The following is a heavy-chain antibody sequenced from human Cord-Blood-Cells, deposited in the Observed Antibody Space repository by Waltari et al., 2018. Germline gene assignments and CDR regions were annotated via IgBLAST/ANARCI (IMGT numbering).Heavy chain of an antibody. CDR2: IYTSGRT. J-gene: IGHJ4*02. CDR1: GGSISSGSYY. D-gene: IGHD3-10*01. Sequence: QVQLQESGPGLVKPSQTLSLTCTVSGGSISSGSYYWSWIRQPAGKGLEWSGYIYTSGRTTYNTSLKSRVTKSVDTFKNQFSLNLSSVTAADTAVYYSARGRGSQSYYDNWGQGTLVTVSS. V-gene: IGHV4-61*09. CDR3: ARGRGSQSYYDN.